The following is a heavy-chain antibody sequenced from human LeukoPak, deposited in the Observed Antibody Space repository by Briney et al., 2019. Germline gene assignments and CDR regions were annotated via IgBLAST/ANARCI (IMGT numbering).Heavy chain of an antibody. CDR2: IYYSGST. V-gene: IGHV4-59*01. J-gene: IGHJ4*02. CDR1: GGSISSYY. Sequence: SETLSLTCTVSGGSISSYYWSWIRQPPGKGLEWIGYIYYSGSTNYNPSLKSRVTISVDTSKNQFPLKLSSVTAADTAVYYCARDRGYGSGSYYYDYWGQGTLVTVSS. CDR3: ARDRGYGSGSYYYDY. D-gene: IGHD3-10*01.